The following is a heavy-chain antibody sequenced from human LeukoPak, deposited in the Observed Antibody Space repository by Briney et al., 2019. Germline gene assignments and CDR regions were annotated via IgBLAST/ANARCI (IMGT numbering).Heavy chain of an antibody. CDR3: VRDNPRCCGVIPANIDDY. J-gene: IGHJ4*02. Sequence: QPGGSLRLSCAASGFTFSSYGMHWVRQAPGKGLEWVAFIRYDGSNKYYADSVKGRFTISRDNSKNTLYLQMNSLRAEDTAVYYCVRDNPRCCGVIPANIDDYWGQGTLVTVSS. V-gene: IGHV3-30*02. CDR1: GFTFSSYG. D-gene: IGHD2-21*01. CDR2: IRYDGSNK.